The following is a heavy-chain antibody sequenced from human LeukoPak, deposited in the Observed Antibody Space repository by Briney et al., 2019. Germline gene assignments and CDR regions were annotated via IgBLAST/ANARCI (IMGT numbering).Heavy chain of an antibody. Sequence: GGSLRLSCAASGFTFSSYAMSWVRQAPGKGLEWVSAISGSGGSTYYADSVKGRFTVSRDTSENTLYLQMNALKAEDTAMYYCTKENYHILTRNGNWFDPWGQGTLVTVSS. V-gene: IGHV3-23*01. CDR2: ISGSGGST. J-gene: IGHJ5*02. CDR3: TKENYHILTRNGNWFDP. CDR1: GFTFSSYA. D-gene: IGHD3-9*01.